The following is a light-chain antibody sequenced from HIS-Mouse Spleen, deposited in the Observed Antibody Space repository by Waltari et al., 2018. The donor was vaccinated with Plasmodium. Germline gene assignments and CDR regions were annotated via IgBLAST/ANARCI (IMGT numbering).Light chain of an antibody. J-gene: IGLJ3*02. CDR3: YSTDSSGNHRV. CDR2: EDS. CDR1: ALPKKY. V-gene: IGLV3-10*01. Sequence: SYELTQPPSVSVSPGQTARITRSGDALPKKYAYWYQQKSGQAPVLVIYEDSKRPSGSPGRFSGSSSGTMATLTISGAQVEDEADYYCYSTDSSGNHRVFGGGTKLTVL.